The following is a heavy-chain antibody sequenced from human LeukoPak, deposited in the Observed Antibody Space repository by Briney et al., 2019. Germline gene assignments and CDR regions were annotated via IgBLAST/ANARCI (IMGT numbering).Heavy chain of an antibody. CDR3: ARETLGIAAAGIGLGFDY. D-gene: IGHD6-13*01. CDR1: GFTFSSYE. V-gene: IGHV3-48*03. J-gene: IGHJ4*02. CDR2: ISSSGSTI. Sequence: GGSLRLSCAASGFTFSSYEMNWVRQAPGKGLEWVSYISSSGSTIYYADSVKGRFTTSRDNAKNSLYLQMNSLRAEDTAVYYCARETLGIAAAGIGLGFDYWGQGTLVTVSS.